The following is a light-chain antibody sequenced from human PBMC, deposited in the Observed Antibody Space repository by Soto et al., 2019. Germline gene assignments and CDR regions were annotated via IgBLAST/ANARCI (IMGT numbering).Light chain of an antibody. V-gene: IGLV2-11*01. CDR2: DVS. Sequence: QSALTQPRSVSGSPGQSVTISCTGTSSDVRDYNYVSWYQQHPGIAPKLMIYDVSKRPPGVPDRFSGSKSGNTASLTISGLQAEDEADYYCCSYAGSYTLVFGGGTKLTVL. CDR3: CSYAGSYTLV. CDR1: SSDVRDYNY. J-gene: IGLJ2*01.